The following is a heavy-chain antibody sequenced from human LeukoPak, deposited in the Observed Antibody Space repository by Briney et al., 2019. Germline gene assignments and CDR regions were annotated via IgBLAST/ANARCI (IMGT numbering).Heavy chain of an antibody. CDR2: ISGNGGST. D-gene: IGHD3-10*01. J-gene: IGHJ4*02. Sequence: PGGSLRLSCSASGFTFSRYAMHWVRQAPGRGLEYVSSISGNGGSTYYADSVKGRFTISRDNSKNTLYLQMSSLRAEDTAVYYCVKDGYGSGSYYFFDFWGQGTLVTVSS. CDR1: GFTFSRYA. CDR3: VKDGYGSGSYYFFDF. V-gene: IGHV3-64D*06.